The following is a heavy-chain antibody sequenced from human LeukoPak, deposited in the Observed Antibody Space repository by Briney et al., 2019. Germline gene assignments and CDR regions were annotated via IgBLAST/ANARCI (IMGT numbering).Heavy chain of an antibody. CDR2: ISAYNGNT. V-gene: IGHV1-18*01. CDR1: GYTFTSYG. D-gene: IGHD3-16*01. Sequence: ASVKVSCKASGYTFTSYGISWVRQAPGQGLEWMGWISAYNGNTNYAQKLQGRVTMTTDTSTSTAYMELRSLRSDDTAVYYCARDRGSNTDHLSYYYYYYGMDVWGQGTTVTVSS. CDR3: ARDRGSNTDHLSYYYYYYGMDV. J-gene: IGHJ6*02.